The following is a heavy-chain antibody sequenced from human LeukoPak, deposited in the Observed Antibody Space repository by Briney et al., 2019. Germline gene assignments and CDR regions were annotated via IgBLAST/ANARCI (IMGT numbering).Heavy chain of an antibody. V-gene: IGHV1-18*04. J-gene: IGHJ5*02. CDR3: ARDLYVNCSSTSCSPPPPNWFDP. CDR2: ISAYNGNT. CDR1: GYTFTSYG. D-gene: IGHD2-2*01. Sequence: ASVKVSCKASGYTFTSYGISWVRQAPGQGLEWMGWISAYNGNTNYAQKLQGGVTMTTDTSTSTAYMELRSLRSDDTAVYYCARDLYVNCSSTSCSPPPPNWFDPWGQGTLVTVSS.